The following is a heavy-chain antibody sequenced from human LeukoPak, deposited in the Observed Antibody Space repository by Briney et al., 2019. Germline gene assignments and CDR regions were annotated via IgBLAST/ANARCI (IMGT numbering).Heavy chain of an antibody. D-gene: IGHD6-19*01. CDR3: ARDSSRYSSGWSFVDY. Sequence: GGSLRPSCAASEFTFGSYSMNWVRQAPGKGLEWVSYISTSSSTIYYADSVKGRFTISRDNAKNSLYLQMNSLRAEDTAVYYCARDSSRYSSGWSFVDYWGQGTLVTVSS. CDR1: EFTFGSYS. J-gene: IGHJ4*02. V-gene: IGHV3-48*04. CDR2: ISTSSSTI.